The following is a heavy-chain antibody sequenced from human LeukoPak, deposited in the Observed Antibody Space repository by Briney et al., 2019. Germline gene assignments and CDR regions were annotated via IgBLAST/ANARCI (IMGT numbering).Heavy chain of an antibody. CDR2: IYYSGST. CDR3: ARDRGYSVGAAAGFDY. J-gene: IGHJ4*02. CDR1: GGSISSYY. Sequence: SETLSLTCTVSGGSISSYYWSWIRQPPGKGLEWIGYIYYSGSTKYNPSLKSRVTISVDTSKNQFSLKLSSVTAADTAVYYCARDRGYSVGAAAGFDYWGQGTLVTVSS. V-gene: IGHV4-59*12. D-gene: IGHD5/OR15-5a*01.